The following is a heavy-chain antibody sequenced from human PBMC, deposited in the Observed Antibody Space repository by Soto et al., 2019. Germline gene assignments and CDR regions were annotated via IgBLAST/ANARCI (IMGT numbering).Heavy chain of an antibody. V-gene: IGHV3-30*18. Sequence: QVQLVESGGGVVQPGRSLRLSCAASGFTFSSYGMHWVRQAPGKGLEWVAVISYDGSNKYYADSVKGRFTISRDNSKNTLYLQMNSVRAEDTAVYYCAKPRLGSCYYRGHFDYWGQGTLVTVSS. CDR1: GFTFSSYG. CDR3: AKPRLGSCYYRGHFDY. J-gene: IGHJ4*02. D-gene: IGHD3-3*01. CDR2: ISYDGSNK.